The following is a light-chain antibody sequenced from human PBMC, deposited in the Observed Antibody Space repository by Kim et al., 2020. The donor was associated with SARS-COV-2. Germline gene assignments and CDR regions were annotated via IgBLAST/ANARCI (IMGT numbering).Light chain of an antibody. CDR3: QQYKNWPLT. Sequence: VSPGERVTLSCRASQSVSNSLAWYQQKPGQPPRLLIYAASATATDVPARFIGSGSGTDFTLTIPSLHSDDFAVYYCQQYKNWPLTFGGGTKVDIK. J-gene: IGKJ4*02. CDR2: AAS. V-gene: IGKV3-15*01. CDR1: QSVSNS.